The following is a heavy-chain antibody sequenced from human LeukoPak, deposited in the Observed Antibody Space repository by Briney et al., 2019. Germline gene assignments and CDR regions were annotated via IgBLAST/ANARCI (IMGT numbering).Heavy chain of an antibody. CDR3: AREGGTVQYFDY. CDR1: GGSISSSSYY. Sequence: PSETLSLTCTVSGGSISSSSYYWGWIRQPPGKGLEWIGSIYYSGSTYYNPSLKSRVTISVDTSKNQFSLKLSSVTAADTAVYYCAREGGTVQYFDYWGQGNLVTVSS. CDR2: IYYSGST. J-gene: IGHJ4*02. V-gene: IGHV4-39*07. D-gene: IGHD4-17*01.